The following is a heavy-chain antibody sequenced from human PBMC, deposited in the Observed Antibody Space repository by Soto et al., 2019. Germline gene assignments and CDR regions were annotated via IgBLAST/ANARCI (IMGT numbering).Heavy chain of an antibody. CDR2: ISWNSGSI. CDR1: GFTFDDYA. V-gene: IGHV3-9*01. D-gene: IGHD4-4*01. Sequence: EVQLVESGGGLVQPGRSLRLSCAASGFTFDDYAMHWVRQAPGKGLEWVSGISWNSGSIGYADSVKGRFTISRDNAKNSLYLQMNSLRAEDTALYYCAKDIGDDYSKPIGPFSYYYGMDVWGQGTTVTVSS. CDR3: AKDIGDDYSKPIGPFSYYYGMDV. J-gene: IGHJ6*02.